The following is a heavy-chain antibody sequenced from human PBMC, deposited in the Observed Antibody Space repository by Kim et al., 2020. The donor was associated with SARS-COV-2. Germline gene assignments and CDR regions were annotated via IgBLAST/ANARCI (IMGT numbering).Heavy chain of an antibody. CDR3: ARGTNESPHYYGSGSYYKEPFPPVAIGDY. J-gene: IGHJ4*02. V-gene: IGHV4-34*01. Sequence: SETLSLTCAVYGGSFSGYYWSWIRQPPGKGLEWIGEINHSGSTNYNPSLKSRVTISVDTSKNQFSLKLSSVTAADTAVYYCARGTNESPHYYGSGSYYKEPFPPVAIGDYWGQGTLVTVSS. D-gene: IGHD3-10*01. CDR2: INHSGST. CDR1: GGSFSGYY.